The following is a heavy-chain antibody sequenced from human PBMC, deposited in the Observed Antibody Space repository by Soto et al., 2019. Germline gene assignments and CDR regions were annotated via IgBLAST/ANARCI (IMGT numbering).Heavy chain of an antibody. Sequence: QVQLVQSGAEVKKPGASVKVSCKASGYTFTSYDINWVRQAPGQGLEWLGWMNPNSGNTGYAQKFQGRVTMTRNTSISTDHMKLSSLRSEDTAVYYCARGKNNSGRRMTMVRGVEPPDYYYYYMDVWGKGTTVTVSS. V-gene: IGHV1-8*01. CDR3: ARGKNNSGRRMTMVRGVEPPDYYYYYMDV. CDR1: GYTFTSYD. D-gene: IGHD3-10*01. J-gene: IGHJ6*03. CDR2: MNPNSGNT.